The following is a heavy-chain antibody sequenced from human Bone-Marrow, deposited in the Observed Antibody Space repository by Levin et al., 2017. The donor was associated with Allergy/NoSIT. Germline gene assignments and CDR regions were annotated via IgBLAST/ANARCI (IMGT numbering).Heavy chain of an antibody. Sequence: ASVKVSCKASGYTFTNYYMHWVRQAPGQGLEWMGLINAGGSSTNYAQKFQGRVTMTRDTSTSTVYMELSSLTSDDTAVYYCTRHRGHIPKYFEWAPIDYWGQGTLVTVSS. CDR1: GYTFTNYY. CDR3: TRHRGHIPKYFEWAPIDY. V-gene: IGHV1-46*01. J-gene: IGHJ4*02. D-gene: IGHD3-9*01. CDR2: INAGGSST.